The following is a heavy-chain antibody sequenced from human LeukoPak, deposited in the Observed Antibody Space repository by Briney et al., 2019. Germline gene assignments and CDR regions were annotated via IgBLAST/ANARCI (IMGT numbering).Heavy chain of an antibody. J-gene: IGHJ4*02. CDR2: IYYSGST. V-gene: IGHV4-39*07. Sequence: SSETLSLTCTVSGGSISSSSYYWGWIRQPPGKGLEWIGSIYYSGSTYYNSSLKSRVTISVDTSKNQFSLKLSSVTAADTAVYYCARDSVAAAFSFDYWGQGTLVTVSS. D-gene: IGHD6-13*01. CDR3: ARDSVAAAFSFDY. CDR1: GGSISSSSYY.